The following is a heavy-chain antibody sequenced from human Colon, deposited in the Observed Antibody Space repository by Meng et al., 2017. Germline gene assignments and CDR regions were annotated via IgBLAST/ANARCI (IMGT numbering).Heavy chain of an antibody. CDR2: VWYDGNPK. Sequence: QVQLVESGGGVVQPGRSLRLSCAASGFTFSSYGMHWVRQAPGKGLEGVAVVWYDGNPKYYADSVKGRFTISRDNSKNMLYLEMNSLRAEDTAVYYCATTKGDYAWENWGQGTLVTVSS. J-gene: IGHJ4*02. D-gene: IGHD3-16*01. CDR3: ATTKGDYAWEN. V-gene: IGHV3-33*01. CDR1: GFTFSSYG.